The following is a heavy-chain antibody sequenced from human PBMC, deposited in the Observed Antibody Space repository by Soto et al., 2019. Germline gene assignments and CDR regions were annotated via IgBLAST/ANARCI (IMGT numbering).Heavy chain of an antibody. Sequence: SETLSLTCAVYGGSFSGYYWSWIRQPPGKGLEWIGEINHSGSTNYNPSLKSRVTISVDTSKNQFSLKLSSVTAADTAVYYCARGRGPRIFGVVVPYYYGMDVWGQGTTVTVSS. CDR2: INHSGST. V-gene: IGHV4-34*01. J-gene: IGHJ6*02. CDR3: ARGRGPRIFGVVVPYYYGMDV. D-gene: IGHD3-3*01. CDR1: GGSFSGYY.